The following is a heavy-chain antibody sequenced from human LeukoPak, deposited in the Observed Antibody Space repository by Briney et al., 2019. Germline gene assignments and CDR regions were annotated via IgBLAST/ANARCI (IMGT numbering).Heavy chain of an antibody. Sequence: GESLKISCQGSGYSFTSYWIGWVRQMPGKGLEWMGIIYPGDSVTRYSPSFQGQVTISADKSISPAYLQWSSLKASDTAMYYCAGHIDDGGTTEGFDDWGQGTLVTVSS. J-gene: IGHJ4*02. CDR1: GYSFTSYW. V-gene: IGHV5-51*01. CDR3: AGHIDDGGTTEGFDD. D-gene: IGHD4-23*01. CDR2: IYPGDSVT.